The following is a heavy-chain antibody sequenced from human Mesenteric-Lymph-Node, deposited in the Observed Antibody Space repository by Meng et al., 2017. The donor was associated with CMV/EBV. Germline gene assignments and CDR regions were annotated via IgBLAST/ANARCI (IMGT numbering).Heavy chain of an antibody. Sequence: GGSLRLSCAASGFTFNNYPIHWVRQAPGKGLEWVSSISCSSSYIKYADSLKGRFTISRDNAKKSLYLQMNSLRAEDTAVYYCARVDKREYSDNIGYYRDFDSWGQGTLVTVSS. D-gene: IGHD3-22*01. J-gene: IGHJ4*02. CDR2: ISCSSSYI. V-gene: IGHV3-21*01. CDR1: GFTFNNYP. CDR3: ARVDKREYSDNIGYYRDFDS.